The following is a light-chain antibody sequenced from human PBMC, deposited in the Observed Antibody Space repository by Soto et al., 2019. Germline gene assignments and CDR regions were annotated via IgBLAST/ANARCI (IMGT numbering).Light chain of an antibody. CDR3: QHANNFPYT. CDR2: TAS. V-gene: IGKV1-12*01. CDR1: QDISNW. J-gene: IGKJ2*01. Sequence: DIQMTQSPSSVSASVGDRVTITCRASQDISNWLAWYQQKPGKAPKLLIYTASNLQSGVPSRFSGSGSGTDFTLTISSLQPEDFAIYYCQHANNFPYTFGQGTKLEIK.